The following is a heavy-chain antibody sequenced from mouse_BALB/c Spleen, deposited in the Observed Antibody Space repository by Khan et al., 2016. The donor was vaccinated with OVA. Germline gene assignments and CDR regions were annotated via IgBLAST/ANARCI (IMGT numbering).Heavy chain of an antibody. D-gene: IGHD2-4*01. CDR1: GYSFTGYF. CDR2: INPYNGDT. V-gene: IGHV1-37*01. J-gene: IGHJ3*01. Sequence: EVQLQESGPELVKPGASVKISCKASGYSFTGYFMNWVKQSHGKSLKWIGRINPYNGDTHYNQKFKGKATLTADKSSTTAYMVLLSLTSEDSAVYYCGSGWDYDWFAYWGQGTLVTVSA. CDR3: GSGWDYDWFAY.